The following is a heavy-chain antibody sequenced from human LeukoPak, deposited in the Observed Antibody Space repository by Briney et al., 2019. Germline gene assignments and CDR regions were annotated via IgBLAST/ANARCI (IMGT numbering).Heavy chain of an antibody. CDR3: ARARMVRGVTTYYYYYYYMDV. V-gene: IGHV3-21*01. CDR1: GFTFSSYT. D-gene: IGHD3-10*01. Sequence: GGSLRLSCAASGFTFSSYTMNWVRQAPGKGLEWVSSISSSSSYIYYADSVKGRFTISRDNAKNSLYLQMNSLRAEDTAVYYCARARMVRGVTTYYYYYYYMDVWGKGTTVTISS. J-gene: IGHJ6*03. CDR2: ISSSSSYI.